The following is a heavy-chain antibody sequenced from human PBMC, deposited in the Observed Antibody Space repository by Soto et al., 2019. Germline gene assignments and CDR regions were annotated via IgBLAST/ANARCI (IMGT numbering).Heavy chain of an antibody. J-gene: IGHJ4*02. CDR3: AKASTYYYDTSRYYPYFDY. V-gene: IGHV3-23*01. CDR1: GFTFSSYA. Sequence: PGGSLRLSCAGSGFTFSSYAMSWVRQAPGKGLEWVSAISASSSNTYDADSVKGRFTISRDNSKNTLYLQMNSLRAEDTAVYYCAKASTYYYDTSRYYPYFDYRGQGARVTVSS. CDR2: ISASSSNT. D-gene: IGHD3-22*01.